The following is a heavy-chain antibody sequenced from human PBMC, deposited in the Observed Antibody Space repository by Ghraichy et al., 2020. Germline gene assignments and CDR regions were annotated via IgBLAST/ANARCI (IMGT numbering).Heavy chain of an antibody. Sequence: LTCAASGFTFDDYTMHWVRQAPGKGLEWVSLITWDGGNKYYADSVKGRFSISRDNRRKSLYLQMNSLGADDTGLYYCAKEISYTGDDLYFDYWGQGTLVTVSS. CDR2: ITWDGGNK. CDR1: GFTFDDYT. J-gene: IGHJ4*02. CDR3: AKEISYTGDDLYFDY. V-gene: IGHV3-43*01. D-gene: IGHD7-27*01.